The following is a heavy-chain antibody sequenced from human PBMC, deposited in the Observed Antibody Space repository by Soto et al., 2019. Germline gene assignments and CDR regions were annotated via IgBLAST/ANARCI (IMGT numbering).Heavy chain of an antibody. Sequence: SETLSLTCAVYGGSFSGYYWSWIRQPPGKGLEWIGEINHSGSTNYNPSLKSRVTISVDTSKNQFSLKLSSVTAADTAVYYCAREGNNIVVAEYYYYMDVWGKGTTVTVSS. CDR3: AREGNNIVVAEYYYYMDV. CDR1: GGSFSGYY. D-gene: IGHD2-2*01. J-gene: IGHJ6*03. CDR2: INHSGST. V-gene: IGHV4-34*01.